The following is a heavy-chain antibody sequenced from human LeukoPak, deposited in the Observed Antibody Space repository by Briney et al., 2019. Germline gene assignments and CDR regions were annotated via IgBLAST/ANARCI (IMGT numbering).Heavy chain of an antibody. CDR3: ARGTSGYDSPNAFDI. Sequence: ASVTVSCKASGYTFTGYYMHWGRQAPGQGLECMGWINPNSGGTNYAQKFQGRVTMTRDTSISTAYMELSRLRSDDTAVYYCARGTSGYDSPNAFDIWGQGTMVTVSS. D-gene: IGHD5-12*01. V-gene: IGHV1-2*02. CDR2: INPNSGGT. CDR1: GYTFTGYY. J-gene: IGHJ3*02.